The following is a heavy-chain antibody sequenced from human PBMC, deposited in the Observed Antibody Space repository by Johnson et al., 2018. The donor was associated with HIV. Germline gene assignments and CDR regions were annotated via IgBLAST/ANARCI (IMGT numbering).Heavy chain of an antibody. CDR1: GFTFRSYA. CDR2: IYSGGST. CDR3: ARATTSKDHAFDI. D-gene: IGHD1-14*01. Sequence: QMLLVESGGGVVQPGRSLRLSCVASGFTFRSYAMHWVRQAPGKGLEWVSVIYSGGSTYYADSVKGRFTISRDNSNNTLFLQMNSLRAEDTAVFYCARATTSKDHAFDIWGQGTMLTVSS. V-gene: IGHV3-NL1*01. J-gene: IGHJ3*02.